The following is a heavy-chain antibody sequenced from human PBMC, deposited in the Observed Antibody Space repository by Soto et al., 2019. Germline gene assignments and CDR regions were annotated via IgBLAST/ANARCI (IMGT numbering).Heavy chain of an antibody. V-gene: IGHV3-23*01. D-gene: IGHD6-13*01. J-gene: IGHJ5*02. CDR3: AKDPLRSSSWYGFDP. CDR2: ISGSGGST. Sequence: EVQLLESGGGLVQPGGSLRLSCAASGFTFSSYAMSWVRQAPGKGLEWVSAISGSGGSTYYADSVKGRFTISRDNSKNTLYLQMNSLRAEDTDVYYCAKDPLRSSSWYGFDPWGQGTLVTVSS. CDR1: GFTFSSYA.